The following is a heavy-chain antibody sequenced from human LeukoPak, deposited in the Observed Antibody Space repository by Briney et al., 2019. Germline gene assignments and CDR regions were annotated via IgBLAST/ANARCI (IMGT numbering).Heavy chain of an antibody. CDR2: ITWNSGSI. Sequence: GGSLRLSCAASGFTFDDYAMHWVRQAPGKGLEWVSGITWNSGSIAYADSVEGRFTISRDNAKNSLYLQMNSLRAEDTAVYYCARDIGSGYNLGCWFDPWGQGTLVTVSS. CDR3: ARDIGSGYNLGCWFDP. CDR1: GFTFDDYA. D-gene: IGHD5-24*01. V-gene: IGHV3-9*01. J-gene: IGHJ5*02.